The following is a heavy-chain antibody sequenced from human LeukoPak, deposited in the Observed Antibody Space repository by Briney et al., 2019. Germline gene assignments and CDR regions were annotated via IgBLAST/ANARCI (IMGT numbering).Heavy chain of an antibody. J-gene: IGHJ4*02. CDR1: GGSFSGYY. Sequence: SETLSLTCAVYGGSFSGYYWSWIRQPPGKGLEWIGEINHSGSTNYNPSLRSRVTISVDTSKNQFSLKLSSVTAADTAVYYCARDHSYGYDYWGQGTLVTVSS. CDR3: ARDHSYGYDY. V-gene: IGHV4-34*01. CDR2: INHSGST. D-gene: IGHD5-18*01.